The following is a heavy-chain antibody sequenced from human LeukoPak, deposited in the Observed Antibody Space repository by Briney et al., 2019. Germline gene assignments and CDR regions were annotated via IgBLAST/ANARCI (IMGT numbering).Heavy chain of an antibody. CDR3: ARDIRWAGNHFDY. D-gene: IGHD6-19*01. J-gene: IGHJ4*02. CDR1: GSTFSSYE. Sequence: GGSLRLSCAASGSTFSSYEMNWVRQAPGKGLEWVSYISSSGSTIYYADSVKGRFTISRDNAKNSLYLQMNSLRAEDTAVYYCARDIRWAGNHFDYWGQGTLVTVSS. V-gene: IGHV3-48*03. CDR2: ISSSGSTI.